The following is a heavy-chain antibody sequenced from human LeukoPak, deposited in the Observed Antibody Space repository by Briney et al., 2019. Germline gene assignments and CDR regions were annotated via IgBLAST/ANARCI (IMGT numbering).Heavy chain of an antibody. J-gene: IGHJ4*02. D-gene: IGHD3-22*01. Sequence: GGSLRLSCAASGFTFSIYSMNWVRQAPGKGLEWVSAITDGGGSTYYADSVKGRFTISRDNSRNTLFLQMNSLKTEDTAVYYCTTDGEDDSSGFYSDYWGQGTLVTVSS. V-gene: IGHV3-23*01. CDR2: ITDGGGST. CDR1: GFTFSIYS. CDR3: TTDGEDDSSGFYSDY.